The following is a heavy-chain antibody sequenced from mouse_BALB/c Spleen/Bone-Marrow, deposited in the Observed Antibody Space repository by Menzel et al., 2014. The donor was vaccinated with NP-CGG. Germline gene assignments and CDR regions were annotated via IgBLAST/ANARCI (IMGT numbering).Heavy chain of an antibody. Sequence: VKLVESGPGLVAPSQSLSITCTVSGFSLTVYGVNWVRQPPGKGLEWLGMIWGDGITDYNSAFKSRLSISKDDSKSQVFIKMNSLQTDDTAKYYCAREGNYFDYWGQGTTLTVSS. CDR3: AREGNYFDY. J-gene: IGHJ2*01. V-gene: IGHV2-6-7*01. CDR1: GFSLTVYG. CDR2: IWGDGIT.